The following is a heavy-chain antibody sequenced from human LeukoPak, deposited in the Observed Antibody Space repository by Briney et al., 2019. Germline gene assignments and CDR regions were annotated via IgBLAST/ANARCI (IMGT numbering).Heavy chain of an antibody. J-gene: IGHJ3*02. V-gene: IGHV4-34*01. CDR1: GGSFSGYY. Sequence: SETLSLTCAVYGGSFSGYYWSWIRQPPGKGLEWNGEINHSGSTNYNPSLKSRVTISVDTSKNQFSLKLSSVTAADTAVYYCARDGPNYYDSSGSIHYHAFDIWGQGTMVTVSS. CDR2: INHSGST. CDR3: ARDGPNYYDSSGSIHYHAFDI. D-gene: IGHD3-22*01.